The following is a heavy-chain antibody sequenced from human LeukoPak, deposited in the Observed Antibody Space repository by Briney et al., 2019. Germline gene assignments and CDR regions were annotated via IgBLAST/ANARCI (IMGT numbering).Heavy chain of an antibody. CDR1: GFTFSDYY. CDR3: ARGGTIVVVPAADER. J-gene: IGHJ4*02. Sequence: PGGSLRLSCAAYGFTFSDYYMSWIRQAPGKGLEWVSYISSSGSTIYYADSVKGRFTISRDNAKNSLYLQMNSLRAEDTAVYYCARGGTIVVVPAADERWGQGTLVTVSS. CDR2: ISSSGSTI. V-gene: IGHV3-11*04. D-gene: IGHD2-2*01.